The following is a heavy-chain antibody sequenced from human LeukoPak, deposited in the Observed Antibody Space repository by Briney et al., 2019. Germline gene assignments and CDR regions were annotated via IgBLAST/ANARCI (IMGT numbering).Heavy chain of an antibody. Sequence: SETLSLTCTVSGGFINSNYWSWIRQPPGKGLEWIGYIYYSGNTKYNPSLKSRVTISVDTSKNQFYLTLRSVTAADTAVYYCARDPGENRHNDAFDIWGQGTMVTVSS. V-gene: IGHV4-59*01. CDR2: IYYSGNT. D-gene: IGHD3-16*01. CDR1: GGFINSNY. CDR3: ARDPGENRHNDAFDI. J-gene: IGHJ3*02.